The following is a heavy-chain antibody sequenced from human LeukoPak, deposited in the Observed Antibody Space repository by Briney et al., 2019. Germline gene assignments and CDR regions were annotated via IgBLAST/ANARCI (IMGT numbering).Heavy chain of an antibody. CDR1: GYSFTSYW. D-gene: IGHD3-22*01. Sequence: GESLKISCKGSGYSFTSYWIAWVRQLPGKGLEWMGIIYPGDSDTRYSPSFQGQVTISADKSISTAYLQWSSLKASDTAMYYCARQAESSGYYPSIGYWGQGTLVTVSS. CDR3: ARQAESSGYYPSIGY. CDR2: IYPGDSDT. J-gene: IGHJ4*02. V-gene: IGHV5-51*01.